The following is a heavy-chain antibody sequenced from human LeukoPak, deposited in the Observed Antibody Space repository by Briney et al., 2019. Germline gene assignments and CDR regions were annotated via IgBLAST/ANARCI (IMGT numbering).Heavy chain of an antibody. D-gene: IGHD6-19*01. V-gene: IGHV3-23*01. CDR1: GFVFSSQD. CDR3: AKDARRSSGWYFFDH. J-gene: IGHJ4*02. CDR2: ISDGGSRT. Sequence: GGSLRLSCAASGFVFSSQDMGWVRQAPGKGLEWVSAISDGGSRTYYADSVKGRFTISRDNSKNTLHLQMNSLRAEDTAGYYCAKDARRSSGWYFFDHWGRGTLVTVSS.